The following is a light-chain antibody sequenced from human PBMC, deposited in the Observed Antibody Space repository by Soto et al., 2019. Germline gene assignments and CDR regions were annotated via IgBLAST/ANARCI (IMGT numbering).Light chain of an antibody. CDR2: DAS. V-gene: IGKV1-5*01. Sequence: DIQMTQSPSTLSASVGDRVTITCRASQSVTNWLAWYQQKPGKAPNRLIYDASRLQSGIPSRFSGSGSGTEFTLTISSLQPDDFATYYCQQYTNYPYTFGQGTKLEIK. CDR3: QQYTNYPYT. CDR1: QSVTNW. J-gene: IGKJ2*01.